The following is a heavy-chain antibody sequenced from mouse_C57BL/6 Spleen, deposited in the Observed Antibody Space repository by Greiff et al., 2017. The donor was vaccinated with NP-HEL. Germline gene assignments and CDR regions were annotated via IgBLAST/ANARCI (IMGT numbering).Heavy chain of an antibody. J-gene: IGHJ2*01. Sequence: QVQLQQSGPELVKPGASVKISCKASGYAFSSSWMNWVKQRPGKGLEWIGRIYPGDGDTNYNGKFKGKATLTADKSSSTAYMQLSSLTSEDSAVYFCARETVVARLDYWGQGTTLTVSS. CDR3: ARETVVARLDY. V-gene: IGHV1-82*01. CDR1: GYAFSSSW. D-gene: IGHD1-1*01. CDR2: IYPGDGDT.